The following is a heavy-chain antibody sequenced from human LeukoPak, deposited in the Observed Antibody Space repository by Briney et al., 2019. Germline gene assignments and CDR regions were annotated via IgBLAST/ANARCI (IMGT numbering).Heavy chain of an antibody. V-gene: IGHV3-66*01. CDR3: VRGGGAFCGNDCYRNFDY. CDR2: IYSGGST. CDR1: GFTFSSNY. Sequence: GGSLRLSCAASGFTFSSNYMSWVRQAPGKGLEWVSVIYSGGSTHYADSVKGRFTISRDNSKNTLTLQMTSLRGEDTAVYYCVRGGGAFCGNDCYRNFDYWGQGTLVTVSS. J-gene: IGHJ4*02. D-gene: IGHD2-21*02.